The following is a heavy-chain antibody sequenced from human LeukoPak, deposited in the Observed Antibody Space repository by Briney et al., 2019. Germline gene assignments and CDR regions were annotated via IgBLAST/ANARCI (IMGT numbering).Heavy chain of an antibody. CDR1: GGSISSYY. J-gene: IGHJ3*02. CDR3: ARPDQRGYTYGYSAFDI. V-gene: IGHV4-59*04. CDR2: IYYSGRT. Sequence: SETLSLTCTVSGGSISSYYWSWIRQPPGKGLEWIGSIYYSGRTYYNPSLKSRVTMSVDTSNNQFSLKLSSVTAADTAVYYCARPDQRGYTYGYSAFDIWGQGTMVTVSS. D-gene: IGHD5-18*01.